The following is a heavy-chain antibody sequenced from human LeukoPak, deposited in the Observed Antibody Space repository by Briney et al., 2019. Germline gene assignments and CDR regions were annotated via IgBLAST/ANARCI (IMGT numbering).Heavy chain of an antibody. D-gene: IGHD3-22*01. CDR2: IGASGSTI. J-gene: IGHJ6*02. Sequence: PGGSLRLSCAASGFTFRKHYMSWIRQAPGRGPEWVVYIGASGSTIYYRDSVNGRFTISRDNAKNSLHLQMDSLRAEDTVVYYCAKDLREWYYDPNGNYFSYGMDVWGQGTTVVVSS. V-gene: IGHV3-11*01. CDR1: GFTFRKHY. CDR3: AKDLREWYYDPNGNYFSYGMDV.